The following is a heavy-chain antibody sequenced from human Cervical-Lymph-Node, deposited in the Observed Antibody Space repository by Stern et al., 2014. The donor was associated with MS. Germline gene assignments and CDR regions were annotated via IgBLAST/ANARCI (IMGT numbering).Heavy chain of an antibody. D-gene: IGHD5-18*01. CDR1: GFTFSRYG. CDR3: ARDETPMAPGGFDI. J-gene: IGHJ3*02. Sequence: DQLVESGGGVVQPGRSLRLSCATSGFTFSRYGMHWVRQAPGKGLESVAVSWYDGTNEYYADSVKGRFTISRDNSNNTLYLQMNSLRAEDTAVYFCARDETPMAPGGFDIWGRGTMVTVSS. CDR2: SWYDGTNE. V-gene: IGHV3-33*01.